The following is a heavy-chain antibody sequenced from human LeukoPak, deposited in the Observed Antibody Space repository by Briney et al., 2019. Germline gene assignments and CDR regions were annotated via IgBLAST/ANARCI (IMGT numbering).Heavy chain of an antibody. CDR3: ARDSGDGYNVFDY. CDR1: GFTFSSYS. J-gene: IGHJ4*02. CDR2: ISSSSSYI. D-gene: IGHD5-24*01. Sequence: GGSLRLSCAASGFTFSSYSMNWVRQAPGKGLEWGSSISSSSSYIYYADSVKGRFTISRDNAKNSLYLQMNSLRAEDTAVYYWARDSGDGYNVFDYWGQGTLVTVSS. V-gene: IGHV3-21*01.